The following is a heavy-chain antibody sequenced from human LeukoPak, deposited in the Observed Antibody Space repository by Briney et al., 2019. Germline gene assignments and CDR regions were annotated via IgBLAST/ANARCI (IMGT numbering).Heavy chain of an antibody. CDR1: GFTFSSYS. V-gene: IGHV3-21*01. Sequence: GGSLRLSCAASGFTFSSYSMNWVRQAPGKGLEWVSSISSSSSYIYYADSVKGRFTISRDNAKNSLYLQMNSLRAEDTAVYYCARDGVSSGWPLGGRFDYWGQGTLVTVSS. J-gene: IGHJ4*02. CDR3: ARDGVSSGWPLGGRFDY. D-gene: IGHD6-19*01. CDR2: ISSSSSYI.